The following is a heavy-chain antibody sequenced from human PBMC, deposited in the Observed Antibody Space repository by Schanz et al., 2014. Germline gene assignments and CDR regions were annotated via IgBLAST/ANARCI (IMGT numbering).Heavy chain of an antibody. J-gene: IGHJ3*02. CDR3: ARVADDSGYEREDALDI. CDR2: IYHSGRT. D-gene: IGHD5-12*01. Sequence: QVQLQESGPGLVKPSETLSLNCIVTGGSISSYYWSWVRQPPGKGLEWIGYIYHSGRTDYNPSLNSRVNISVDTSKRLFTLQVRSVTAADTAVYYCARVADDSGYEREDALDIWGQGTMVTVSS. V-gene: IGHV4-59*01. CDR1: GGSISSYY.